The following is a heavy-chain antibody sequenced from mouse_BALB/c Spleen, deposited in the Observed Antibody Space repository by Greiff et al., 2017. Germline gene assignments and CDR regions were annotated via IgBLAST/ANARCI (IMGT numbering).Heavy chain of an antibody. CDR2: ISSGGST. V-gene: IGHV5-6-5*01. D-gene: IGHD2-3*01. CDR1: GFTFSSYA. Sequence: EVMLVESGGGLVKPGGSLKLSCAASGFTFSSYAMSWVRQTPEKRLEWVASISSGGSTYYPDSVKGRFTISRDNARNILYLQMSSLRSEDTAMYYCARGDDGYYPFDYWGQGTTLTVSS. CDR3: ARGDDGYYPFDY. J-gene: IGHJ2*01.